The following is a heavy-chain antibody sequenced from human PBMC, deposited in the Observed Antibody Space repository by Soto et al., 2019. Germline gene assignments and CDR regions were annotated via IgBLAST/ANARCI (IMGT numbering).Heavy chain of an antibody. Sequence: SETLSLTCSVSGASMTSSIYYWAWIRQAPGKGLEWIGSLNYGGTTYYRPSLESRMHMSLDATRNHYSLRLTSVTAADTAVYFCARAPVGLDTISYFEDWGQGKLVTVSS. CDR2: LNYGGTT. V-gene: IGHV4-39*07. J-gene: IGHJ4*02. CDR3: ARAPVGLDTISYFED. D-gene: IGHD3-3*01. CDR1: GASMTSSIYY.